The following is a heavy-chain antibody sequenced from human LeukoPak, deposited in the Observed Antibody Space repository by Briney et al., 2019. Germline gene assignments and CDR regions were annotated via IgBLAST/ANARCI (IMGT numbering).Heavy chain of an antibody. V-gene: IGHV3-30*18. CDR3: AKDDSSGYYSLDYFDY. CDR2: ISYDGSNK. J-gene: IGHJ4*02. D-gene: IGHD3-22*01. Sequence: HPGRSLRLSCAASGFTFSSYGMHWVRQAPGKGLEWVAVISYDGSNKYYADSVKGRFTISRDNSKNTLYLQMNSLRAEDTAVYYCAKDDSSGYYSLDYFDYRGQGTLVTVSS. CDR1: GFTFSSYG.